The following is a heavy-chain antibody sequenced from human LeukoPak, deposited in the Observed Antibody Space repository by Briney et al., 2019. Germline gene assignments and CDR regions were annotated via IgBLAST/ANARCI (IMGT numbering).Heavy chain of an antibody. D-gene: IGHD3-22*01. Sequence: SETLSLTCTVSGGSISSSSYYWGWLRQPPGKGLEWIGSIYYSGSTYYNPSLKSRVTISVDTSKNQFSLKLSSVTAADTAVYYCARDREHYYDSSGYYYGLGAFDIWGQGTMVTVSS. V-gene: IGHV4-39*07. CDR2: IYYSGST. J-gene: IGHJ3*02. CDR3: ARDREHYYDSSGYYYGLGAFDI. CDR1: GGSISSSSYY.